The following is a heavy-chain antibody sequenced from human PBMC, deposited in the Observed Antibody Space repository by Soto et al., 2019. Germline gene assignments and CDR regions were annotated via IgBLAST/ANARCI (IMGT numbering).Heavy chain of an antibody. J-gene: IGHJ6*02. CDR1: GYSFTGYW. Sequence: GESLKISCKGSGYSFTGYWIGWVRQMPGKGLEWMGIIYPGDSDTRYSPSFQGQVTISADKSISTAYLQWSSLKASDTAMYYCARQSRCSSTSCYTDGMDVWGHGTTVTVSS. D-gene: IGHD2-2*02. CDR2: IYPGDSDT. CDR3: ARQSRCSSTSCYTDGMDV. V-gene: IGHV5-51*01.